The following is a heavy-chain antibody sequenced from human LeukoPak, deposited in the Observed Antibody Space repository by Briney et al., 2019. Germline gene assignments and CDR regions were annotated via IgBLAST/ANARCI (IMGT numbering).Heavy chain of an antibody. CDR3: ARRRLRPSYGMDV. V-gene: IGHV3-66*04. CDR1: GFTVSSNY. D-gene: IGHD2-21*01. Sequence: GGSLRLSCAASGFTVSSNYMSWVRQAPGKGLEWVSVIYSGGSTYYADSVKGRFTISRDNSKITLYLRMNNLRAEDTAVYYCARRRLRPSYGMDVWGQGTTVTVSS. J-gene: IGHJ6*02. CDR2: IYSGGST.